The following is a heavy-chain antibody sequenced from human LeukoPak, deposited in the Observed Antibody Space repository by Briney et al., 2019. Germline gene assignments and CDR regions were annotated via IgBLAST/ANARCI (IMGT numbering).Heavy chain of an antibody. CDR3: ARAYCSSTSCDTEGWYDP. D-gene: IGHD2-2*02. Sequence: PSETLSLTCTVPGYSIISGYSWEWIRQSPGKGLEWIGSFHYSGSTYYNPSLMSRVTISGDTSKNQFSLRLSSVTAADTAVYYCARAYCSSTSCDTEGWYDPWGQGTLVTVSS. J-gene: IGHJ5*02. CDR2: FHYSGST. CDR1: GYSIISGYS. V-gene: IGHV4-38-2*02.